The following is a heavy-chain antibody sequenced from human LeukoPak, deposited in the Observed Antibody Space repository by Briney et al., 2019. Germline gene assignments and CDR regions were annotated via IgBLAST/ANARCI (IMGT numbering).Heavy chain of an antibody. CDR2: ISAYNGNT. CDR3: ARDLGEGSGSYYRD. CDR1: GYTFTSYG. D-gene: IGHD3-10*01. J-gene: IGHJ4*02. V-gene: IGHV1-18*01. Sequence: ASVKVSCKASGYTFTSYGISWVRQAPGQGLEWMGWISAYNGNTDYAQNLHGRVTMTTGTSTSTAYMEVRSLRSDDTAVYYCARDLGEGSGSYYRDWGQGTLVTVSS.